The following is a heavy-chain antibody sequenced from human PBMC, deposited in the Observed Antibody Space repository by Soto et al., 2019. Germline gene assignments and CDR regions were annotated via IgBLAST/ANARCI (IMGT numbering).Heavy chain of an antibody. V-gene: IGHV2-5*02. CDR3: IHSRCGGDCLRSYSSHYYYGLDV. CDR1: GFSLNTVGLG. Sequence: QITLKESGPTLVKPTQTLTLTCSVSGFSLNTVGLGVGWIRQPPGKALEWLALIYWDDDKRYSPSLRNRLSISKDTSNNLVVFTMTNMDPVDTATYYCIHSRCGGDCLRSYSSHYYYGLDVWGQGTTVTVSS. D-gene: IGHD2-21*02. CDR2: IYWDDDK. J-gene: IGHJ6*02.